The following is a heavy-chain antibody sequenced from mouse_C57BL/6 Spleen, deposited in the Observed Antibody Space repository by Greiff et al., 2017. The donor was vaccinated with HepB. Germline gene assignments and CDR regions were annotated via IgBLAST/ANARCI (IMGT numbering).Heavy chain of an antibody. Sequence: EVQRVESGGGLVKPGGSLKLSCAASGFTFSSYAMSWVRQTPEKRLEWVATISDGGSYTYYPDNVKGRFTISRDNAKNNLYLQMSHLKSEDTAMYYCARETVTTVGDFDYWGQGTTLTVAS. J-gene: IGHJ2*01. CDR2: ISDGGSYT. D-gene: IGHD1-1*01. CDR1: GFTFSSYA. V-gene: IGHV5-4*01. CDR3: ARETVTTVGDFDY.